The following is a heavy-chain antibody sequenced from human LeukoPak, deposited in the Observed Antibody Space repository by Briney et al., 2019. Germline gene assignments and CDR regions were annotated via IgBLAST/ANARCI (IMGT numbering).Heavy chain of an antibody. CDR2: IYSGGNT. D-gene: IGHD1-26*01. Sequence: GGSLRLSCAASGFTFSSYAMSWVRQAPGKGLEWVSVIYSGGNTYYADSVKGRFTISRDNSKNTVYLQMNSLRAEDTALYYCARSWDARLNFDYWGQGTLVTVYS. CDR1: GFTFSSYA. V-gene: IGHV3-66*02. CDR3: ARSWDARLNFDY. J-gene: IGHJ4*02.